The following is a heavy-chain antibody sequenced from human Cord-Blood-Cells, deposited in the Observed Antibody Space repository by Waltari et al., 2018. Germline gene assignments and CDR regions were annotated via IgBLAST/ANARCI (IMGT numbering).Heavy chain of an antibody. CDR3: AREKSSWYFDY. D-gene: IGHD6-13*01. CDR1: GFTFSSYG. Sequence: QVQLVESGGGVVQPGRSLRLSCAASGFTFSSYGLHWVRQAPGKGLEWVAVIWYDGSNKYYADSVKGRFTISRDNSKNTLYLQMNSLRAEDTAVYYCAREKSSWYFDYWGQGTLVTVSS. CDR2: IWYDGSNK. J-gene: IGHJ4*02. V-gene: IGHV3-33*01.